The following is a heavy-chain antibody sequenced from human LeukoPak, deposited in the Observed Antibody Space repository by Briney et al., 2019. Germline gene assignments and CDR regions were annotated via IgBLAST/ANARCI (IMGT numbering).Heavy chain of an antibody. J-gene: IGHJ4*02. Sequence: PSETLSLTCTVSSGSISSYYWSWIRQPPGKGLEWIGYIYYSGSTKYNPSLKSRVTISVDTSKNQFSLKLSSVTAADTAVYYCARDTHNCSSTSCSNYFDYWGQGTLVTVSS. CDR2: IYYSGST. CDR1: SGSISSYY. CDR3: ARDTHNCSSTSCSNYFDY. V-gene: IGHV4-59*01. D-gene: IGHD2-2*01.